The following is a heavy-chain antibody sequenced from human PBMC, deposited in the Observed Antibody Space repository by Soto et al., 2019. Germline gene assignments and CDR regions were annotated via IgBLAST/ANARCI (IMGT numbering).Heavy chain of an antibody. Sequence: DVQLLESGGGLVEPGGSLRLSCVASGFSFSSYAMTWVRQAPGRGLEWVSVISGSDGSTYYADSVKGRFTISRDNSKNTLYLQMNSLSAEDTAVYYCAKGIQQEWLYWYFDLWGRGTLVTVSS. CDR1: GFSFSSYA. CDR2: ISGSDGST. V-gene: IGHV3-23*01. CDR3: AKGIQQEWLYWYFDL. J-gene: IGHJ2*01. D-gene: IGHD5-12*01.